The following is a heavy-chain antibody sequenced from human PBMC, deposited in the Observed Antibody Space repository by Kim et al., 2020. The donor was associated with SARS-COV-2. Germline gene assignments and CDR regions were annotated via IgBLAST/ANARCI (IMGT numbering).Heavy chain of an antibody. Sequence: SETLSLTCAVYGGSFSGYYWSWIRQPPGKGLEWIGEINHSGSTNYNPSLKSRVTISVDTSKNQFSLKLSSVTAADTAVYYCARNPKNLRQRGYFDLWGRGTLVTVSS. CDR2: INHSGST. CDR1: GGSFSGYY. CDR3: ARNPKNLRQRGYFDL. D-gene: IGHD3-16*01. V-gene: IGHV4-34*01. J-gene: IGHJ2*01.